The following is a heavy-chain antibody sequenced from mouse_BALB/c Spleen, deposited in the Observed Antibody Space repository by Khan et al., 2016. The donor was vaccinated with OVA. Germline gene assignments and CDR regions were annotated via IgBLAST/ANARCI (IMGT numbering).Heavy chain of an antibody. CDR1: GYSFTSYW. CDR3: ARGTTTSYGYFDV. D-gene: IGHD1-1*01. V-gene: IGHV1-74*04. CDR2: IHPSDSET. J-gene: IGHJ1*01. Sequence: LQQSGAELVRPGTSVKLSCKASGYSFTSYWMNWMKQRPGQGLEWIGLIHPSDSETRLNQKFKDKATLTVDKSSSTAYMQLSSPTSEDSAVYYCARGTTTSYGYFDVWGAGTTVTVSS.